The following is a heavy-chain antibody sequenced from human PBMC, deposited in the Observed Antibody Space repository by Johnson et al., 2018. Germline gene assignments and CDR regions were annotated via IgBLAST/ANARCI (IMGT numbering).Heavy chain of an antibody. CDR2: IWYDGSNK. Sequence: QVQLVQSGGGVVQPGRSLRLSCAASGFTFSSYDMHWVRQAPGKGLEWVAVIWYDGSNKYYADSVKGRFTISRDNSKNTLYLQMNSRRAEDTAVYYCARGGGPIVVLPAVNYYYYGMDVWGQGTTVTVS. CDR3: ARGGGPIVVLPAVNYYYYGMDV. J-gene: IGHJ6*02. V-gene: IGHV3-33*01. D-gene: IGHD2-2*01. CDR1: GFTFSSYD.